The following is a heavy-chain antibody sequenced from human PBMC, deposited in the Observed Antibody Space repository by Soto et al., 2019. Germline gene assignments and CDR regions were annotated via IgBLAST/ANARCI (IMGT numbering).Heavy chain of an antibody. CDR1: GGSIRSGGYS. V-gene: IGHV4-30-2*01. CDR2: IYHSGST. D-gene: IGHD3-16*01. Sequence: PSETLSLTCAVSGGSIRSGGYSWSWIRQTPGKGLEWIGYIYHSGSTYYNPSLKSRVTISVDRSKNQFSLKLSSVTAADTAVYYCARGGGYTFDYWGQGTLVTVSS. CDR3: ARGGGYTFDY. J-gene: IGHJ4*02.